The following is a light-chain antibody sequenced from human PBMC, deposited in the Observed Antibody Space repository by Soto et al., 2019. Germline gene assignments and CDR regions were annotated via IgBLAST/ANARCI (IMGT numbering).Light chain of an antibody. J-gene: IGKJ5*01. CDR3: QQANSFPIT. V-gene: IGKV1D-12*01. CDR2: EAS. CDR1: QGITNR. Sequence: DIQMTQSPSSVSASVGDRVTITCRASQGITNRLAWYQQKPGKAPKLLIYEASSLQSGVPSRISGSGSGTDFPLTISSLQPEDFATYYCQQANSFPITFGQATRLEIK.